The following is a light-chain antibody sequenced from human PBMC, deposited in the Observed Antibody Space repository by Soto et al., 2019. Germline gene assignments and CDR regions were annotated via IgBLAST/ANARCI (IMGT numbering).Light chain of an antibody. J-gene: IGKJ1*01. CDR3: LQDYGDSWT. CDR1: RDVGSD. V-gene: IGKV1-6*01. CDR2: AAS. Sequence: QMTPSPSSLSASVGEKIIINCRASRDVGSDVSWYQQKPGQAPKLLIYAASNLYTGVPSRFSGSRSGTEFTLTISSLQPEDFASYYCLQDYGDSWTFGQGTKVDIK.